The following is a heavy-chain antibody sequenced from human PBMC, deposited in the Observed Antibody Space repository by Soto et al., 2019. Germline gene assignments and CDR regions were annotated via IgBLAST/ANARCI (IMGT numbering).Heavy chain of an antibody. CDR2: INSDGSST. V-gene: IGHV3-74*01. J-gene: IGHJ4*02. D-gene: IGHD2-15*01. CDR1: GFTFSSYW. CDR3: VRTTLVVAAATREDY. Sequence: EVQLVESGGGLVRAGGSLRLSCAAYGFTFSSYWMHWVRQAPGKGLVWVSRINSDGSSTSYADSVKGRFTISRDNAKNTPYLQMNSLRAEDTAVYYCVRTTLVVAAATREDYWGQGTLVTVSS.